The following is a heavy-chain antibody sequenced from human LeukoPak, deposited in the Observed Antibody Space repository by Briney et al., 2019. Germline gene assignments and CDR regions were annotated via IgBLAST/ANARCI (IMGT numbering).Heavy chain of an antibody. V-gene: IGHV3-21*01. Sequence: GGSLRLSCAASGFTFSSYSMNWVRQAPGKGLEWVSSISSSSSYIYYADSVKGRFTISRDNAKNSLYLQMNSLRAEDTAVYYCARERGGRMAASGTLDYWGQGTLVTVSS. CDR3: ARERGGRMAASGTLDY. CDR1: GFTFSSYS. J-gene: IGHJ4*02. D-gene: IGHD6-13*01. CDR2: ISSSSSYI.